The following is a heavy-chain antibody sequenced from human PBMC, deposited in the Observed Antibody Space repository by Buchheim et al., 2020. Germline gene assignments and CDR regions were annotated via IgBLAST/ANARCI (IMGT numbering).Heavy chain of an antibody. J-gene: IGHJ4*02. CDR1: GGSISSYY. CDR3: ARGDSSGYWVSHYDY. V-gene: IGHV4-59*01. CDR2: IYYSGST. Sequence: QVQLQESGPGLVKPSETLSLTCTVSGGSISSYYWSWIRQPPGKGLEWIGYIYYSGSTNYNPSLKSRVTISVDTSKNQFSLKLSSVTAADTAVYYCARGDSSGYWVSHYDYWGQGTL. D-gene: IGHD3-22*01.